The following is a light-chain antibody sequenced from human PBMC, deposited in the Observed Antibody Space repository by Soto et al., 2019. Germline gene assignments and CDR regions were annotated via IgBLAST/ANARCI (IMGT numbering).Light chain of an antibody. Sequence: DIQMTQSPSSLSASVGGRVTITCRASQNIDSYLNWYKQKPGKAPNPLIFASSNLERGVTSRFSGSGTRTDFTLTISSLQPEDFATYYCQQSSRKPFTFGPGT. J-gene: IGKJ3*01. CDR1: QNIDSY. CDR2: ASS. V-gene: IGKV1-39*01. CDR3: QQSSRKPFT.